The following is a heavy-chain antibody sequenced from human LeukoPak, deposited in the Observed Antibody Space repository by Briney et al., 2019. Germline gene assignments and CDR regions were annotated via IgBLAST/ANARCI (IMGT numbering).Heavy chain of an antibody. V-gene: IGHV4-4*02. CDR1: GFTFINYA. CDR3: ARAAAAAGPNWFDP. CDR2: IYHSGST. J-gene: IGHJ5*02. D-gene: IGHD6-13*01. Sequence: GSLRLSCAVSGFTFINYAMHWVRQPPGKGLEWIGEIYHSGSTNYNPSLKSRVTISVDKSKNQFSLKLSSVTAADTAVYYCARAAAAAGPNWFDPWGQGTLVTVSS.